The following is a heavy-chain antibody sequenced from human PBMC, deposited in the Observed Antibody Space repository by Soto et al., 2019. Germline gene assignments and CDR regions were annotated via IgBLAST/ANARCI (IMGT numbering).Heavy chain of an antibody. CDR3: TKGNNWNYYYYGVDV. CDR2: VYSSGAT. V-gene: IGHV4-4*07. CDR1: GDSVSNYY. Sequence: PSETLSLTCTVSGDSVSNYYWSWIRQPAGRGLEWIGRVYSSGATNYNPSLNGRVTMSVDTSRNQFSLRLSSVTAADTAIYYCTKGNNWNYYYYGVDVWGQGTAVTVSS. J-gene: IGHJ6*02. D-gene: IGHD1-20*01.